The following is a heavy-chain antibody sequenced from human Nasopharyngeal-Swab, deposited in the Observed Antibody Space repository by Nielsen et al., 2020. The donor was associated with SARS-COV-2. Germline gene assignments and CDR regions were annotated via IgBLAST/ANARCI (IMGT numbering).Heavy chain of an antibody. J-gene: IGHJ4*02. CDR3: ARDDTAMATGFDY. CDR1: GGSISSSNW. Sequence: SETLSLTCAVSGGSISSSNWWSWVRQPPGKGLEWIGEIYHSGSTYYNPSLKSRVTISVDTSKNQFSLRLSSVTAADTAVYYCARDDTAMATGFDYWGQGVLVTVSS. V-gene: IGHV4-4*02. D-gene: IGHD5-18*01. CDR2: IYHSGST.